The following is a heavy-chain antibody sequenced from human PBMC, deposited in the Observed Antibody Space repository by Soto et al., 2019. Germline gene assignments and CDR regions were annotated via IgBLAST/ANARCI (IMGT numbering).Heavy chain of an antibody. CDR2: ISGSGAGT. D-gene: IGHD3-3*01. V-gene: IGHV3-23*01. J-gene: IGHJ6*02. CDR3: AKGPTVFGAVISFDYYYGMYV. Sequence: GSLRLACAASGFTFSTSAMSWVRQAPGRGLEWVSGISGSGAGTYYADSVKVRFTISRDNSKNTLYLQMSGLRAEDAAVYYCAKGPTVFGAVISFDYYYGMYVWGQGTQVTVSS. CDR1: GFTFSTSA.